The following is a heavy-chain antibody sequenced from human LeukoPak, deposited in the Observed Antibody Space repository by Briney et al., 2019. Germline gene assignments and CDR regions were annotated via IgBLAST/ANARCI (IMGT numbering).Heavy chain of an antibody. Sequence: GGSLRLSCAASGFTFDDYTMHWVRQAPGQGLEWVSLITWNSGNTYYADSVKGRFTISRGNSKNSLYLQMNSLRTEDTALYYCAKGNYYGSGTSPVDIWGQGTMVTVSS. CDR2: ITWNSGNT. D-gene: IGHD3-10*01. CDR1: GFTFDDYT. CDR3: AKGNYYGSGTSPVDI. J-gene: IGHJ3*02. V-gene: IGHV3-43*01.